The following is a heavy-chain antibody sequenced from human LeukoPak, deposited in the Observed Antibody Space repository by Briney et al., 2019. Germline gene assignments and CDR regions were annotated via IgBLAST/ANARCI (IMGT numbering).Heavy chain of an antibody. CDR2: IYYSGSA. V-gene: IGHV4-59*01. CDR3: GSGSNYYYYGMDV. D-gene: IGHD2-2*03. Sequence: SETPSLTCTVSGGSISSYYWSWIRQPPGKGLEWIGYIYYSGSANYNPSLKSRVTISVDTSKNQFSLKLSSVTAADTAVYYCGSGSNYYYYGMDVWGQGTTVTVSS. J-gene: IGHJ6*02. CDR1: GGSISSYY.